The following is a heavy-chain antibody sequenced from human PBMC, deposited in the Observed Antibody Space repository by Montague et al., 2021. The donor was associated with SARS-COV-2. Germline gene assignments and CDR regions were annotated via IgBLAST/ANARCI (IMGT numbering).Heavy chain of an antibody. V-gene: IGHV4-61*02. CDR2: IYSSGST. D-gene: IGHD4-17*01. CDR3: ARDYGDYSYYYGLDV. CDR1: GGSIRSGSYY. Sequence: TLSLTCTVSGGSIRSGSYYWSWNRQPAGKGLEWIGRIYSSGSTNYNPSLKSRVTMSVDTSKNQFSLKVSSVTAADTAVYYCARDYGDYSYYYGLDVWGQGTTVTVSS. J-gene: IGHJ6*02.